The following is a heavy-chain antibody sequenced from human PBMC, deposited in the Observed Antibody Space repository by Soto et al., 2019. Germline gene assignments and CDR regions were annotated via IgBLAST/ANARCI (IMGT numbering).Heavy chain of an antibody. V-gene: IGHV3-23*01. Sequence: GGSLRLSCAASGFTFSSYAMSWVRQAPGKGLEWVSAISGSGVSTYYADSVKGRFTISRDNSKNTLYLQMNSLRAEDTAVYYCAKSPLMYYYDSSGYYHYDYWGQVPLAAVYS. D-gene: IGHD3-22*01. CDR1: GFTFSSYA. J-gene: IGHJ4*02. CDR3: AKSPLMYYYDSSGYYHYDY. CDR2: ISGSGVST.